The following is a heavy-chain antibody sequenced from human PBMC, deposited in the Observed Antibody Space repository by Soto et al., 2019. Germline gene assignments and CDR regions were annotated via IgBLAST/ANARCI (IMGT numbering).Heavy chain of an antibody. D-gene: IGHD3-22*01. CDR2: IIPIFGTA. CDR3: ARDRSYYDSSGYYYGMDV. V-gene: IGHV1-69*06. J-gene: IGHJ6*02. Sequence: SGKVSCKASGGTFSSYAISWVRQAPGQGLELMGGIIPIFGTANYAQKFQGRVTITADKSTSTAYMELSSLRSEDTAVYYCARDRSYYDSSGYYYGMDVWGQGTTVTVYS. CDR1: GGTFSSYA.